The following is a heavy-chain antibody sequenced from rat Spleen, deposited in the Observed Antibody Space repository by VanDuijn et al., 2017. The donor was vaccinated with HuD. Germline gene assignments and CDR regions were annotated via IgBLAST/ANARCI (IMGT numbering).Heavy chain of an antibody. D-gene: IGHD2-1*01. CDR2: IIYDGSRT. Sequence: EVQLVESDGGFVQSGGSLKLSCASSGFTFSDYYMAWVRQAPTKGLEWVATIIYDGSRTYYRDSVKGRFTISRDNAESTLYLQMDSLRSEDTATYYCARQSLDTYSFDYWGQGVMVTVSS. J-gene: IGHJ2*01. V-gene: IGHV5S10*01. CDR1: GFTFSDYY. CDR3: ARQSLDTYSFDY.